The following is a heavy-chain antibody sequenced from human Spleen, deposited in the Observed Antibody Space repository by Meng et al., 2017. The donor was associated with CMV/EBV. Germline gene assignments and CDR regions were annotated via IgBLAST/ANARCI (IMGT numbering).Heavy chain of an antibody. J-gene: IGHJ6*02. CDR1: GFTFSNAW. D-gene: IGHD4-11*01. V-gene: IGHV3-15*01. Sequence: GGSLRLSCAASGFTFSNAWMSWVRQAPGKGLEWVGRIKSKTDGGTTDYAAPVKGRFTISRDDSKNTLYLQMNSLKTEDTAVYYCTTDSDYSLDYYYYYGMDVWGQGTTVTVSS. CDR2: IKSKTDGGTT. CDR3: TTDSDYSLDYYYYYGMDV.